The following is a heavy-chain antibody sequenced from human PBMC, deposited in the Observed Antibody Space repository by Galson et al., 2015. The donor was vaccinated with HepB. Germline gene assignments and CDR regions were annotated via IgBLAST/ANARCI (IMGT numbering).Heavy chain of an antibody. CDR2: ISSSGSAI. Sequence: SLRLSCAASGFTFSSFEMTWVRQAPGRGLDWVSYISSSGSAIYYADSVRGRFTISRDNTKNSLYLQMNSLRAEDTAVYYCARVRREGDYLWGSHRVYYYYGMDVWGQGTTVTVSS. CDR1: GFTFSSFE. V-gene: IGHV3-48*03. D-gene: IGHD3-16*02. CDR3: ARVRREGDYLWGSHRVYYYYGMDV. J-gene: IGHJ6*02.